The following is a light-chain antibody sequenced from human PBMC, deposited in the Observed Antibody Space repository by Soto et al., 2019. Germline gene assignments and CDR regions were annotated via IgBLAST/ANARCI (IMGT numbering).Light chain of an antibody. J-gene: IGLJ1*01. CDR2: EVS. CDR3: SSYTSSSPYV. Sequence: ALTQPASVSGSPGQSITISCTGTSSDVGGYNYVSWYQQHPGKAPKLMIYEVSNRPSGVSNRFSGSKSGNTASLTISGLQAEDEADYYCSSYTSSSPYVFGTGTKVTVL. V-gene: IGLV2-14*01. CDR1: SSDVGGYNY.